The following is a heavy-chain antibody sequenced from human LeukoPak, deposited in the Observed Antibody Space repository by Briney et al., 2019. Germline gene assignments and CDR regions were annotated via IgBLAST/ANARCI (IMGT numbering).Heavy chain of an antibody. Sequence: GGSLRLSCAASGFIFRNYAMHWVRQAPGKGLEYVSAINDNGGSTCYANSVKGRFTISRDNSKNTLYLQMGSLRVEDMAVYYCARDPGGGYDSWGQGTLVIVSS. V-gene: IGHV3-64*01. CDR2: INDNGGST. CDR1: GFIFRNYA. D-gene: IGHD5-12*01. CDR3: ARDPGGGYDS. J-gene: IGHJ4*02.